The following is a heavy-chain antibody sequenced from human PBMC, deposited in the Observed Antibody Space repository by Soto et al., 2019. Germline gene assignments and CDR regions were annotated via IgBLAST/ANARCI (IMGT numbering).Heavy chain of an antibody. Sequence: SETLSLTCTVSGGSISSSSYYWGWIRQPPGKGLEWIGSIYYSGSTYYNPSLESRVSVSVDTSKNQFSLKVSGVSAADTAVYYCATSQKGYNWNYFDHWGQGALVTVSS. CDR3: ATSQKGYNWNYFDH. CDR2: IYYSGST. J-gene: IGHJ4*02. CDR1: GGSISSSSYY. D-gene: IGHD1-20*01. V-gene: IGHV4-39*01.